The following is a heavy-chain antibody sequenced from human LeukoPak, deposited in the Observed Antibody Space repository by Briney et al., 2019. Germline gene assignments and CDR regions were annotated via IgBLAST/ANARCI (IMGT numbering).Heavy chain of an antibody. V-gene: IGHV3-7*01. Sequence: GGSLRLSCAASGFTVSSNYMSWVRQAPGKGLEWVANIKQDGSEKYYVDSVKGRFTISRDNAKNSLYLQTNSLRAEDTAVYYCARDRWRFHRYYYYGMDVWGQGTTVTVSS. CDR1: GFTVSSNY. D-gene: IGHD2-21*01. CDR3: ARDRWRFHRYYYYGMDV. CDR2: IKQDGSEK. J-gene: IGHJ6*02.